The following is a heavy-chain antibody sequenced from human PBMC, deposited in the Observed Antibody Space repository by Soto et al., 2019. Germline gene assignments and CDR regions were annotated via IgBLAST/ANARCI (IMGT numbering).Heavy chain of an antibody. Sequence: EVQLVESGGGLVQPGGSLRLSCAASGFTFSSYWMTWVRQAPGKGLEWVANIKEDGSVKYYVDSVKGRFTISRDNAKKSLYLQMNILRAEDTAVYYCTRDPDSSGTDAFDIWGQGTLVTVSP. CDR1: GFTFSSYW. D-gene: IGHD3-22*01. V-gene: IGHV3-7*01. J-gene: IGHJ3*02. CDR2: IKEDGSVK. CDR3: TRDPDSSGTDAFDI.